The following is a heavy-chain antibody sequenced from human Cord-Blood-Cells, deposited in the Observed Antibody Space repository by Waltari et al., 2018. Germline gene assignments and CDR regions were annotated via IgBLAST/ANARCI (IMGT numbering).Heavy chain of an antibody. CDR3: ARGRLNSSGYYDAFDI. Sequence: QVQLQQRGAGLLKPSETLSLTCAVYGGSFSGYYCSWLRQPPGKGLEWIGEINHSGSTNYNPSLKSRVTISVDTSKNQFSLKLSSVTAADTAVYYCARGRLNSSGYYDAFDIWGQGTMVTVSS. CDR2: INHSGST. CDR1: GGSFSGYY. J-gene: IGHJ3*02. D-gene: IGHD3-22*01. V-gene: IGHV4-34*01.